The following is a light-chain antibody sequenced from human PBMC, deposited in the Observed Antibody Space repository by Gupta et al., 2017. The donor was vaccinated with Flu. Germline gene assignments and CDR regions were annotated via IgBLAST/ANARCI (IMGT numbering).Light chain of an antibody. CDR2: DDS. J-gene: IGLJ2*01. V-gene: IGLV3-21*01. CDR1: SGSNT. Sequence: SGSNTVHWYQQRPDHSPTLVIYDDSQRPSGVPERFSGSNYGNTASVTINRVEVEAEAEYYCQGKYYNSGIVVFGGGTKLTVL. CDR3: QGKYYNSGIVV.